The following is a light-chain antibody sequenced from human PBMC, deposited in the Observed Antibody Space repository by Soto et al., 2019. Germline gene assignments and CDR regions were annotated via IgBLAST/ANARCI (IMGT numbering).Light chain of an antibody. CDR2: DAS. V-gene: IGKV3-11*01. CDR3: QQGGT. J-gene: IGKJ5*01. CDR1: QSVSSY. Sequence: EXXXXQSXAXXXLSPGERATLSCXAXQSVSSYLAFYQQKPGQAPRLLIYDASNRATGIPARFSGSGSGTDFTLTISSLEPKDFAVYYCQQGGTFGQGTRLEIK.